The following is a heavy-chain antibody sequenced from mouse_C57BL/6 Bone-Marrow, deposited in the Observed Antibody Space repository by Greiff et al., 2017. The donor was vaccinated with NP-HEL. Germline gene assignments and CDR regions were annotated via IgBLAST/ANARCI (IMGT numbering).Heavy chain of an antibody. CDR1: GYSITSGYY. CDR3: ARDTTVVESPWYFDV. Sequence: LQESGPGLVKPSQSLSLTCSVTGYSITSGYYWNWIRQFPGNKLEWMGYISYDGSNNYNPSLKNRISITRDTSKNQFFLKLNSVTTEDTATYYCARDTTVVESPWYFDVWGTGTTVTVSS. V-gene: IGHV3-6*01. J-gene: IGHJ1*03. CDR2: ISYDGSN. D-gene: IGHD1-1*01.